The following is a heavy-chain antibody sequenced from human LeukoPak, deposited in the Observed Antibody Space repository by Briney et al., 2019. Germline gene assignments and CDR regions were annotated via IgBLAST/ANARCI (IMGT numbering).Heavy chain of an antibody. CDR1: GLTFSGYA. D-gene: IGHD3-22*01. CDR2: MSANADTT. Sequence: PGGSLRLSCAVSGLTFSGYAMSWVRQAPGKGLECVSLMSANADTTYYTDSVRGRFTISRDNSQKTVYLQMNSLRADDTAVYYCAKSAYYDDSGYYVDYWGQGTLVTVSS. V-gene: IGHV3-23*01. J-gene: IGHJ4*02. CDR3: AKSAYYDDSGYYVDY.